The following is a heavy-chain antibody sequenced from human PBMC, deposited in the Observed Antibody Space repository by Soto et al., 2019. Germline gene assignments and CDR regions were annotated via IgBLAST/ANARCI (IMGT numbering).Heavy chain of an antibody. CDR3: ARDLTGGGSSWYSYYYHGMDV. D-gene: IGHD6-13*01. V-gene: IGHV1-3*01. Sequence: ASVKVSCKASGYTFTSYAMHWVRQAPGQRLEWMGWINAGNGNTKYSQKFQGRVTITRDTSASTAYMELSSLRSEDTAVYYCARDLTGGGSSWYSYYYHGMDVWGQGTTVTVSS. CDR2: INAGNGNT. CDR1: GYTFTSYA. J-gene: IGHJ6*02.